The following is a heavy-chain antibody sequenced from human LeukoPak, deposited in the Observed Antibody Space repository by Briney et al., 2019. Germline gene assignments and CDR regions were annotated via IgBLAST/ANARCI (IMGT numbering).Heavy chain of an antibody. CDR3: ARASSTGYYYYGMDV. CDR2: IIPILGIA. J-gene: IGHJ6*02. CDR1: GGTFSSYA. D-gene: IGHD2-15*01. V-gene: IGHV1-69*10. Sequence: SVNVSCKASGGTFSSYAISWVRQAPGQGLEWMGGIIPILGIANYAQKFQGRVTITADKSTSTAYMELSSLRSEDTAVYYCARASSTGYYYYGMDVWGQGTTVTVSS.